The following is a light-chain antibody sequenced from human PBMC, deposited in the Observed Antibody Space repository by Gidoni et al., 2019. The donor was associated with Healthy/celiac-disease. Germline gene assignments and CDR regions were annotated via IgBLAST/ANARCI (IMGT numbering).Light chain of an antibody. V-gene: IGKV3-11*01. CDR1: QSVSSY. CDR3: QQRSNWPH. Sequence: EIVLPQSPATLSLSPGERATLSCRASQSVSSYLAWYQQKPGQAPMLLIYDASNRATGIPARFSGSGSGTDFTLTISSLEPEDFAVYYYQQRSNWPHFGQGTRLEIK. J-gene: IGKJ5*01. CDR2: DAS.